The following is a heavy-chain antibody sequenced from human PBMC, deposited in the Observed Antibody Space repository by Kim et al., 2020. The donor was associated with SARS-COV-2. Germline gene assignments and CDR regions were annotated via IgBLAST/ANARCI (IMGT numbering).Heavy chain of an antibody. V-gene: IGHV4-59*01. Sequence: NYNPSLKSRVTISVDTSKNQFSLKLSSVTAADTAVYYCARDRTGTSEIDYWGQGTLVTVSS. D-gene: IGHD1-1*01. CDR3: ARDRTGTSEIDY. J-gene: IGHJ4*02.